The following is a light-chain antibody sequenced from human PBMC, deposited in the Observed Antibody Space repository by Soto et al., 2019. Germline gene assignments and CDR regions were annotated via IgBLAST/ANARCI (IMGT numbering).Light chain of an antibody. Sequence: QSVLTQPASVSGSPGQSITISCTGTSSDVGGYKYVSWYQQHPDKAPKLIIFEVSNRPSGISSRFSGSKSGNTASLTISGLQAEDEADYYCASYTSDSSYVFGSGTKVTVL. CDR2: EVS. CDR3: ASYTSDSSYV. J-gene: IGLJ1*01. V-gene: IGLV2-14*01. CDR1: SSDVGGYKY.